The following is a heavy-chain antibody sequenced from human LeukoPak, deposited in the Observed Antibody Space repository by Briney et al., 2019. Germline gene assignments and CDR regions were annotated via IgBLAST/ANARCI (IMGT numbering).Heavy chain of an antibody. CDR2: ISSTGSTI. J-gene: IGHJ4*02. V-gene: IGHV3-48*01. CDR1: GFTFSSYS. CDR3: ARGSYSSSHYFDY. D-gene: IGHD6-6*01. Sequence: GGSLRLSCAASGFTFSSYSMNWVRQAPGKGLEWVSYISSTGSTIYYADSVRGRFTISRDNAKNSQYLQMNSLRAEDTAVYYCARGSYSSSHYFDYWGPESLGSVSS.